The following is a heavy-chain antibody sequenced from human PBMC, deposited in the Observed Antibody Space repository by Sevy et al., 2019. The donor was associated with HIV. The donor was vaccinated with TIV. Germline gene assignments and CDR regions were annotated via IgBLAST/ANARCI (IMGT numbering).Heavy chain of an antibody. CDR3: AKAQIATWWTLDF. CDR1: GFDFNHYG. Sequence: GGSLRLSCAASGFDFNHYGIYWVRQAPGRGLEWVSFISNSGSDQYYAVSVKGRFTISRHYSNNTVYLEMPSLRSDDTATYFCAKAQIATWWTLDFWGQGTTVTVSS. D-gene: IGHD2-8*02. J-gene: IGHJ4*02. V-gene: IGHV3-30*18. CDR2: ISNSGSDQ.